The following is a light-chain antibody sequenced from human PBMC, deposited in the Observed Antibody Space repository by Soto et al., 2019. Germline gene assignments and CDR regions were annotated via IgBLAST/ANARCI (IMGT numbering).Light chain of an antibody. CDR2: GAS. CDR1: QNVNNR. V-gene: IGKV3-20*01. J-gene: IGKJ5*01. Sequence: EILLTQSPGSLSVFPGEGASLSCRASQNVNNRLAWYQQKPGQAPRLLISGASSRATGIPDRFIGSGSGTDFTLTISRLEPEDFAVYYCQHYGGSPITFGQGTRLEIK. CDR3: QHYGGSPIT.